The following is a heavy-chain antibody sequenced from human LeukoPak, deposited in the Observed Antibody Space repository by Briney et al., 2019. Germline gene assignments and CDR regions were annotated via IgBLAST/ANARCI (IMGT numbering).Heavy chain of an antibody. CDR1: GGSFSGYY. CDR2: INHSGSI. Sequence: SETLSLTCAVYGGSFSGYYWSWIRQPPGKGLEWIGEINHSGSINYNPSLKSRVTISVDTSKNQFSLKLSSVTAADTAVYYCARGPLAIMVYAITYYYYGMDVWGQGTTVTVSS. CDR3: ARGPLAIMVYAITYYYYGMDV. D-gene: IGHD2-8*01. J-gene: IGHJ6*02. V-gene: IGHV4-34*01.